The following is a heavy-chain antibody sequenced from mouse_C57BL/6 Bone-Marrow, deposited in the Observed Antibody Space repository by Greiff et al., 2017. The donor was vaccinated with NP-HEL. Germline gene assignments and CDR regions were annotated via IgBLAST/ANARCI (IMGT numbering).Heavy chain of an antibody. CDR3: ARYYYGSSYVDYYAMDY. Sequence: VQLQESGPGLVQPSQSLSITCTVSGFSLTSYGVHWVRQSPGKGLEWLGVIWSGGSTDYNAAFISRLSISKDNSKSQVFFKMNSLQADDTAIYYCARYYYGSSYVDYYAMDYWGQGTSVTVSS. D-gene: IGHD1-1*01. CDR2: IWSGGST. J-gene: IGHJ4*01. V-gene: IGHV2-2*01. CDR1: GFSLTSYG.